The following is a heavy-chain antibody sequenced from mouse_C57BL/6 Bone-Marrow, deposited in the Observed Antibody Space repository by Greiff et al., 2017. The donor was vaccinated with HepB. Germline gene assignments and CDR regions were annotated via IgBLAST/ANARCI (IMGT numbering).Heavy chain of an antibody. CDR1: GYTFTSYW. J-gene: IGHJ2*01. CDR3: ARRRDGYPFYFDY. V-gene: IGHV1-72*01. Sequence: QVQLQQPGAELVKPGASVKLSCKASGYTFTSYWMHWVKQRPGRGLEWIGRIDPNSGGTKYNEKFKSKATLTVDKPSSTAYMQLSSLTSEESAVYYCARRRDGYPFYFDYWGQGTTLTVSS. CDR2: IDPNSGGT. D-gene: IGHD2-3*01.